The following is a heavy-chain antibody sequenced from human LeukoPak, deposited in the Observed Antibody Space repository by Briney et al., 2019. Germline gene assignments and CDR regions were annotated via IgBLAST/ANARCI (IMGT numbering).Heavy chain of an antibody. Sequence: PSETLSLTCSVSGGSISSDYWGWIPQPAGRGLKWIGRIYTSGSTNYNPSLKSRVTMSVDTSKNLFSLKLSSVTAADTAVYYCAREGDSSGYYYANLGYWGQGTLVTVSS. J-gene: IGHJ4*02. D-gene: IGHD3-22*01. CDR2: IYTSGST. CDR3: AREGDSSGYYYANLGY. V-gene: IGHV4-4*07. CDR1: GGSISSDY.